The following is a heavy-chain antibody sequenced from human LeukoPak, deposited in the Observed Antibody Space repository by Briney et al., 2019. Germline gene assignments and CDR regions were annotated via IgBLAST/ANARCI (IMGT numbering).Heavy chain of an antibody. D-gene: IGHD4-17*01. CDR3: ARAYRPYGDQRNFDP. CDR1: GFPFSTSN. Sequence: SGGSLRLSCAASGFPFSTSNMNWVRRAPGKGLEWVSSISSSSSYIYYADSVKGRFTISRDNAKNSLYLQMNSLRAEDTAVYYCARAYRPYGDQRNFDPWGQGTLVTVSS. V-gene: IGHV3-21*01. J-gene: IGHJ5*02. CDR2: ISSSSSYI.